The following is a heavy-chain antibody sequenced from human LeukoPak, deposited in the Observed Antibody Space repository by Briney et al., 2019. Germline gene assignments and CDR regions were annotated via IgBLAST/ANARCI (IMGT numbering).Heavy chain of an antibody. V-gene: IGHV1-69*13. D-gene: IGHD5-18*01. Sequence: SVKVSCKASGGTFSSYAISWVRQAPGQGLEWMGGTIPVFGTAIYAQKFQGRVTITADESTSTAYMELSTLRSEDTAVYYCARAVEFRGYSYGPWGQGTLVTVSS. CDR3: ARAVEFRGYSYGP. CDR1: GGTFSSYA. J-gene: IGHJ5*02. CDR2: TIPVFGTA.